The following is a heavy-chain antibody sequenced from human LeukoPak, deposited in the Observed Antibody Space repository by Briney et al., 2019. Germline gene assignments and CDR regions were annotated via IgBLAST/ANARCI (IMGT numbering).Heavy chain of an antibody. D-gene: IGHD6-19*01. CDR2: ISYDGSNK. V-gene: IGHV3-30*04. J-gene: IGHJ5*02. Sequence: GGSLRLSCAASGFTFSNYAMYWVRQAPGKGLEWVAVISYDGSNKYYPDSVKCRFTISRDNSKNPLYLQMNSLRVEDTAVYYCARGGIAVAGIDFRWFDPWGQGTLVTVSS. CDR3: ARGGIAVAGIDFRWFDP. CDR1: GFTFSNYA.